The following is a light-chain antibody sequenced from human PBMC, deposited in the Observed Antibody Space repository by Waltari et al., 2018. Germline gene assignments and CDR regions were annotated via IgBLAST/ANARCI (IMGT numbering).Light chain of an antibody. V-gene: IGKV3-20*01. CDR2: GAS. Sequence: RASQSLTKKYLAWYQQKPGQAPRLLIYGASSRAAGIPDRFSGSGSGTDFTLTISRLEPEDFAVYYCQQYGSSVLYTFGQGTKLEIK. J-gene: IGKJ2*01. CDR1: QSLTKKY. CDR3: QQYGSSVLYT.